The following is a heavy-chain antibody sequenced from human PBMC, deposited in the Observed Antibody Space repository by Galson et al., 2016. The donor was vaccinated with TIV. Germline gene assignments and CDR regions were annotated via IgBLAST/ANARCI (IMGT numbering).Heavy chain of an antibody. J-gene: IGHJ6*02. V-gene: IGHV1-2*02. Sequence: SVKVSCKAPGYTFTGYYMHWVRQAPGQGLEWMGWINPDSGDTNSAQEFQGRVTMTRDTSITTAYMDVSSLRPDDTAVYFCARALNYGMDVWGQGTTVTVSS. CDR3: ARALNYGMDV. CDR2: INPDSGDT. D-gene: IGHD3-10*01. CDR1: GYTFTGYY.